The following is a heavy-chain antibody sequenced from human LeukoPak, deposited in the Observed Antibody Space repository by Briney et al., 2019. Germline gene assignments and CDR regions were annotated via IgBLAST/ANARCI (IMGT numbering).Heavy chain of an antibody. J-gene: IGHJ6*02. Sequence: GGALRLSCAASGFTFANYAMNWGRQAPGEGLQWGSSISCGGTSTYYADSVKGRFTISRDPSKNTLHLQMNRLRGDPTALYSCAQAGLDSSRPWYGMDVWGQGTTVTVSS. CDR2: ISCGGTST. CDR1: GFTFANYA. V-gene: IGHV3-23*01. D-gene: IGHD6-19*01. CDR3: AQAGLDSSRPWYGMDV.